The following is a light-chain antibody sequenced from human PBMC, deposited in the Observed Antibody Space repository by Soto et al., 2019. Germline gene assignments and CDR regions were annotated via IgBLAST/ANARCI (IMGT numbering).Light chain of an antibody. Sequence: QSALTQPRSVSGSPGQSVTISCTGTSSDVGGYNYVSWYQQYPGKAPKLMIYDVNKRPSGVPDRFSGSKSGNTASLTISGLQAEDEADYYCCSYAGGYTYVFGTLTKLTVL. CDR3: CSYAGGYTYV. CDR1: SSDVGGYNY. V-gene: IGLV2-11*01. CDR2: DVN. J-gene: IGLJ1*01.